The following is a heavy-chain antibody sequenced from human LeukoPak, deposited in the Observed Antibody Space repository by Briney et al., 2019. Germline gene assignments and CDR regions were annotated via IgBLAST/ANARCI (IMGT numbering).Heavy chain of an antibody. CDR1: GYTFTGYY. CDR2: IDPNSGGA. J-gene: IGHJ6*02. D-gene: IGHD2-2*03. CDR3: ARADGYHPHYYGMDV. V-gene: IGHV1-2*06. Sequence: ASVKVSCKASGYTFTGYYMHWVRQAPGQGLEWMGRIDPNSGGANYAQKFQGRVTMTRDTSISTAYMELSRLRSDDTAVYYCARADGYHPHYYGMDVWGQGTTVTVSS.